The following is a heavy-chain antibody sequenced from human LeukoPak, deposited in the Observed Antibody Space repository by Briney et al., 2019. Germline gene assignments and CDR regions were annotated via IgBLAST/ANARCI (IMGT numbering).Heavy chain of an antibody. CDR3: AREPGLGYAFDI. CDR1: GFAISSSL. Sequence: GGSLRLSCVVSGFAISSSLMTWVRQVPGEGLEWVANINQDGSEKHYVDSVRGRFTISRDNARDSLYLQMNSLGDTAVYYCAREPGLGYAFDIWGQGTKVTVSS. CDR2: INQDGSEK. D-gene: IGHD1-1*01. J-gene: IGHJ3*02. V-gene: IGHV3-7*01.